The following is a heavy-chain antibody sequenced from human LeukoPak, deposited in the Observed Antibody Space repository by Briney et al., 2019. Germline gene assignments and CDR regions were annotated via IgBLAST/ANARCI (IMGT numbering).Heavy chain of an antibody. CDR1: GFTFSGSA. Sequence: GGSLRLSCAASGFTFSGSAMHWVRQASGKGLEWVGRIRSKANNYATAYAASVEGRFSISRDDSKNTAYLQMSSLKTEDTAVYYCTTDYGDYDWFDPWGQGTLVTVSS. CDR3: TTDYGDYDWFDP. D-gene: IGHD4-17*01. J-gene: IGHJ5*02. CDR2: IRSKANNYAT. V-gene: IGHV3-73*01.